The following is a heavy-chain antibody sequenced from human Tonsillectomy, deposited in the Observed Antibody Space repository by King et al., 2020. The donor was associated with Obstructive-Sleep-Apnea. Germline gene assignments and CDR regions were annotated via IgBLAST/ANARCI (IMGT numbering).Heavy chain of an antibody. CDR1: GFTVSSTY. J-gene: IGHJ4*02. Sequence: VQLVESGGGLVQPGGSLRLSYAVSGFTVSSTYMSWVRQAPGKGLEWVSTLSRCGATDHADSGKGRFTISRDTSKNTLYLQMNSLRAEDTTVYFCASGWGYSYGYSFDYWGQGTLVTVSS. D-gene: IGHD5-18*01. V-gene: IGHV3-66*01. CDR2: LSRCGAT. CDR3: ASGWGYSYGYSFDY.